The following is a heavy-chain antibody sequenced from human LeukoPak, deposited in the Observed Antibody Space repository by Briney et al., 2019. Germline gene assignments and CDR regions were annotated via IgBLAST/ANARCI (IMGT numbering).Heavy chain of an antibody. CDR3: ARDLERYYDLEGRSGY. Sequence: ASVKVSCKTSGYTFTSYGINWVRQAPGQGLEWMGRISAHNGNANYAQKFQGRVTMTTDTLATTAYMELRSLRSDDTAGYYCARDLERYYDLEGRSGYWGQGTLVTVSS. CDR2: ISAHNGNA. CDR1: GYTFTSYG. D-gene: IGHD3-3*01. J-gene: IGHJ4*02. V-gene: IGHV1-18*01.